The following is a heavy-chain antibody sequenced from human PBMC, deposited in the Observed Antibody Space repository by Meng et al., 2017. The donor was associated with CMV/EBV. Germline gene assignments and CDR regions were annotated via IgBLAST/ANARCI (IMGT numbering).Heavy chain of an antibody. D-gene: IGHD6-19*01. CDR1: GFTFSDYY. V-gene: IGHV3-11*01. Sequence: GGSLRLSCAASGFTFSDYYMSWIRQAPGKGLEWVSYISSSGSTIYYADSVKGRFTISRDNAKNSLYLQMNSLRAEDTAMYYCARQGIAVSPDGPFDYWGQGTLVTVSS. CDR3: ARQGIAVSPDGPFDY. CDR2: ISSSGSTI. J-gene: IGHJ4*02.